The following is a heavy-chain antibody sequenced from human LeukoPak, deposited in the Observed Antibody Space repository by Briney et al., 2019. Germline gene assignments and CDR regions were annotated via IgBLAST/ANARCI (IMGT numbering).Heavy chain of an antibody. V-gene: IGHV4-34*01. CDR1: GGSFSGYY. D-gene: IGHD4-17*01. J-gene: IGHJ4*02. Sequence: KPSETLSLTCTVYGGSFSGYYWSWIRQPPGKGLEWIGEINHSGSTNYDPSLKSRVTISVDTSKNHFSLKLSSVTAADTAVCFCARGPLVRYGDYVVWVYWGQGTLVTVSS. CDR3: ARGPLVRYGDYVVWVY. CDR2: INHSGST.